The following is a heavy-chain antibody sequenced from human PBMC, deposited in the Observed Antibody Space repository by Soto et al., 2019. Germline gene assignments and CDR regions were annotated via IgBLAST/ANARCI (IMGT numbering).Heavy chain of an antibody. J-gene: IGHJ4*02. CDR2: VFYTGSA. CDR3: AKTPTGYYDS. Sequence: QLHLQESGPRLVKPSETLSLTCSVSGGSIRGSDDYWGWIRQSPGKGLEYIGSVFYTGSAYYNPSFKIRVSIVADTSTNRFFLNLKSVTATDTGVYYCAKTPTGYYDSWGQGILVTVSS. V-gene: IGHV4-39*02. D-gene: IGHD2-8*02. CDR1: GGSIRGSDDY.